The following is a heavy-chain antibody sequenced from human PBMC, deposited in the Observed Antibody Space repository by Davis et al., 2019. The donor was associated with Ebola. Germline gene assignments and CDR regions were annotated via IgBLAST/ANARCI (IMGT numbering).Heavy chain of an antibody. CDR2: ISYDGSNK. J-gene: IGHJ6*02. V-gene: IGHV3-30*03. CDR1: GFTFSSYG. CDR3: ARDQMVRGVIIFSYGMDV. Sequence: GESLKISCAASGFTFSSYGMRWVRQAPGKGLEWVAVISYDGSNKYYADSVKGRFTISRDNSKNTLYLQMNSLRAEDTAVYYCARDQMVRGVIIFSYGMDVWGQGTTVTVSS. D-gene: IGHD3-10*01.